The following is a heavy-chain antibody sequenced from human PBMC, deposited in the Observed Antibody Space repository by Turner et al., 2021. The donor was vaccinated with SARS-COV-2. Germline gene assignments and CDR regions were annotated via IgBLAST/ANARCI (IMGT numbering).Heavy chain of an antibody. V-gene: IGHV4-39*01. CDR2: IYYSGNN. CDR1: GCSISKNYDY. J-gene: IGHJ4*02. Sequence: LQLQESGPGLVKPSETLSLTRTLSGCSISKNYDYWGWIRQPPGKGLEWIGSIYYSGNNYYNPSIKSRVTISVDTSKSQFSLKLSAVTAADTAVYYCARLPERYFFDYWGQGALVTVSS. CDR3: ARLPERYFFDY.